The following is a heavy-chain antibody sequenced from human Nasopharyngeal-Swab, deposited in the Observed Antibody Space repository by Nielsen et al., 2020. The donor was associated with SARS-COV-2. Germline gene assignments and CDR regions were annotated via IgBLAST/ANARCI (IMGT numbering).Heavy chain of an antibody. J-gene: IGHJ5*02. V-gene: IGHV3-30*04. CDR3: ARKGLYDSSGYPFDP. D-gene: IGHD3-22*01. CDR1: GFTFSSYT. CDR2: ISYDASDK. Sequence: GESLKISCAASGFTFSSYTIHWVRQAPGKGLEWVAVISYDASDKYYADSVKGRFTISRDNAKNSLYLQMNSLRAEDTAVYYCARKGLYDSSGYPFDPWGQGTLVTVSS.